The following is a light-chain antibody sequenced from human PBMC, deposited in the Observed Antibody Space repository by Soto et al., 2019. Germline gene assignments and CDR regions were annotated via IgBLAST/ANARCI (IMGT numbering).Light chain of an antibody. J-gene: IGKJ1*01. CDR1: QTISSW. CDR3: QQYNSYPWT. V-gene: IGKV1-5*03. Sequence: IHMTQSPSTLSGSVGYRVTITCRASQTISSWLAWYQQKQGKAPKLLIYKASTLKSGVPSRFSGSGSGTEFNLTISSLQTDDFATYYCQQYNSYPWTFGQGTKVDIK. CDR2: KAS.